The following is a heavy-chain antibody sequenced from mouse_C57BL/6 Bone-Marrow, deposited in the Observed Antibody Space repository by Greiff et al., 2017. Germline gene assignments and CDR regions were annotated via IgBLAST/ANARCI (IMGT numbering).Heavy chain of an antibody. V-gene: IGHV5-6*01. J-gene: IGHJ2*01. Sequence: EVTLMESGGDLVKPGGSLKLSCAASGFTFSSYGMSWVRQTPDKRLEWVATISSGGSYTYYPDSVKGRFTISRDNAKNTLYLQMRSLKSEDTAMYYCARHRGSSFDYWGQGTTLTVSS. CDR2: ISSGGSYT. D-gene: IGHD1-1*01. CDR3: ARHRGSSFDY. CDR1: GFTFSSYG.